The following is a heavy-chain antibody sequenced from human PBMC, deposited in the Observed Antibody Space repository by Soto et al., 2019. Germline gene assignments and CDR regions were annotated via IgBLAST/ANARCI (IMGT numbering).Heavy chain of an antibody. CDR1: GFTFSSYT. J-gene: IGHJ4*02. Sequence: GGSLRLSCAASGFTFSSYTMSWVRQAPGKGLEWVSTISGSGGSTYCADSVKGRFTISRDNSKNTLYLQMNSLRAEDTAVYYCAKEPRDCRGGSCYPPYYFDYWGQGTLVTVSS. D-gene: IGHD2-15*01. CDR2: ISGSGGST. CDR3: AKEPRDCRGGSCYPPYYFDY. V-gene: IGHV3-23*01.